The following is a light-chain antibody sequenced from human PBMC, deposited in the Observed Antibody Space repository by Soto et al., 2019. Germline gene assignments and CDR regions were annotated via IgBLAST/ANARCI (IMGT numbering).Light chain of an antibody. CDR2: GTS. CDR1: QSVSSKY. V-gene: IGKV3-20*01. CDR3: QQYGSSLFT. J-gene: IGKJ3*01. Sequence: DIVLTQSPGTLSLSPGERAPLSCRASQSVSSKYLAWYQQKPGQPPGVLIYGTSIRATGVPERFSGGGSGTDFTLTITRLESEDFAVYYCQQYGSSLFTFGPGTKVDFK.